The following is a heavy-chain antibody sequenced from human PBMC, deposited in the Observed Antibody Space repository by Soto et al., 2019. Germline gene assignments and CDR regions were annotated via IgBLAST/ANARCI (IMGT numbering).Heavy chain of an antibody. Sequence: QVQLVQSGAEVKKPGSSVKVSCKASADTFTGYTVTWVRQAPGQGLEWVGRVIPILGASNFAQKFQGRVTISADKSADTAYMVLTGLTSEDTAVYYWARSRGSYYTNFDSWGQRTLVTVSS. J-gene: IGHJ4*02. CDR3: ARSRGSYYTNFDS. V-gene: IGHV1-69*08. CDR1: ADTFTGYT. CDR2: VIPILGAS. D-gene: IGHD3-10*01.